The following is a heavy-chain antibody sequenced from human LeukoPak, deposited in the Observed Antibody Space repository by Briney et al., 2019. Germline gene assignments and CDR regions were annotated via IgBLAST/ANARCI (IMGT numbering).Heavy chain of an antibody. CDR2: IYYSGST. J-gene: IGHJ3*02. D-gene: IGHD3-22*01. CDR1: GGSISSSSYY. Sequence: SETLSLTCTVSGGSISSSSYYWGWIRQPPGKGLEWIGSIYYSGSTYYNPSLKSRVTISVDTSKNQFSLKLSSVTAADTAVYYCARGVGYYYHGAFDIWGQGTMVTVSS. V-gene: IGHV4-39*07. CDR3: ARGVGYYYHGAFDI.